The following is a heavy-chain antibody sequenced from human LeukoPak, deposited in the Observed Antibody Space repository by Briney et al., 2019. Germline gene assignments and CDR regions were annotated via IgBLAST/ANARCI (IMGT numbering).Heavy chain of an antibody. CDR2: ISGSGGST. CDR3: AKQSSSTCYASIDY. D-gene: IGHD2-2*01. CDR1: GFTFSSYG. J-gene: IGHJ4*02. Sequence: GGSLRLPCAASGFTFSSYGRSWVRQAPGKGLEGVPVISGSGGSTYYAGSVKGRFTISRDSSKNTLYLQMNSLRAEDTAVYYCAKQSSSTCYASIDYWGLGTLVTVSS. V-gene: IGHV3-23*01.